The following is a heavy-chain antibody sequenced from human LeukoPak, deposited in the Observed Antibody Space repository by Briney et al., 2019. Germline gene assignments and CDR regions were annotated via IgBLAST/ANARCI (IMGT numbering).Heavy chain of an antibody. Sequence: SETLSLTCAVYGGSFSGYYWTWIRQTPEKGLEWIGEMHPSGSTNYNPSLKSRVTISVDTSKNQFSLELSSVTAADTAVYYCARGRQDVTMIVVVMTAVSYYLDVWGKGTTVTVS. V-gene: IGHV4-34*01. CDR1: GGSFSGYY. D-gene: IGHD3-22*01. CDR2: MHPSGST. CDR3: ARGRQDVTMIVVVMTAVSYYLDV. J-gene: IGHJ6*03.